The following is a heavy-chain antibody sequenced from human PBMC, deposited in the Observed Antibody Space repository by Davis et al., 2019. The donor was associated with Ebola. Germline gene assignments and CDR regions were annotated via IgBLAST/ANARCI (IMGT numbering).Heavy chain of an antibody. V-gene: IGHV3-30*02. J-gene: IGHJ4*02. Sequence: GESLKISCAASGFTFSSYGMHWVRQAPGKGLEWVAFIRYDGSNKYYADSVKGRFTISRDNSKNTLYLQMNSLRAEDTAVYYCAKDNYGGNSGCFDYWGQGTLVTVSS. CDR2: IRYDGSNK. D-gene: IGHD4-23*01. CDR1: GFTFSSYG. CDR3: AKDNYGGNSGCFDY.